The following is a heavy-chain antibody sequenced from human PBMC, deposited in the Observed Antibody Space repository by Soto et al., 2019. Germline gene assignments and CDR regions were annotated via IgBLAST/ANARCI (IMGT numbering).Heavy chain of an antibody. Sequence: EVQLVESGGGLVQPGGSLRLSCAASGFTFSSYWMHWVRQAPGKGLVWVSRINSDGSSTSYADSVKGRFTISRDNAKNTLYLQMNSLRAEDTAVYYCAREPWGYCSGGSCYSIYGMDVWGQGTTVTVSS. CDR1: GFTFSSYW. CDR3: AREPWGYCSGGSCYSIYGMDV. J-gene: IGHJ6*02. CDR2: INSDGSST. D-gene: IGHD2-15*01. V-gene: IGHV3-74*01.